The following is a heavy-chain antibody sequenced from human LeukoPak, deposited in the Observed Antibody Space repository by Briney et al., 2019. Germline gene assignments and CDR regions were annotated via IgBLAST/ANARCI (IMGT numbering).Heavy chain of an antibody. CDR3: ARGRVSSDAFDI. CDR2: MHHSGNT. CDR1: GGSSSVYN. J-gene: IGHJ3*02. D-gene: IGHD6-13*01. V-gene: IGHV4-34*01. Sequence: SETLSLTCAVYGGSSSVYNWRWIRQPPGKGLERIGEMHHSGNTNYNPSLKSRVTMSVDMSRNHFSLKLSSVTAADTAVYYCARGRVSSDAFDIWGQGTMVTVSS.